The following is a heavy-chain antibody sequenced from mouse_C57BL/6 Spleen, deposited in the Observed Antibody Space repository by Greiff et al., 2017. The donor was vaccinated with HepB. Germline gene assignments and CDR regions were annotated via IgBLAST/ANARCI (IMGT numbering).Heavy chain of an antibody. J-gene: IGHJ1*03. Sequence: EVMLVESGGDLVKPGGSLKLSCAASGFTFSSYGMSWVRQTPDKRLEWVATISSGGSYTYYPDSVKGRFTISRDNAKNTLYLQMSSLKSEDTAMYYCARRGEYYGSSSYWYFDVWGTGTTVTVSS. CDR1: GFTFSSYG. D-gene: IGHD1-1*01. V-gene: IGHV5-6*02. CDR2: ISSGGSYT. CDR3: ARRGEYYGSSSYWYFDV.